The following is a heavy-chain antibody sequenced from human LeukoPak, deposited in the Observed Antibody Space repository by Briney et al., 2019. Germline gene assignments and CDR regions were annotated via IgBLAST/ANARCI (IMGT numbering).Heavy chain of an antibody. D-gene: IGHD6-13*01. J-gene: IGHJ4*02. CDR1: GFTFSTYA. Sequence: GGSLILSCAASGFTFSTYAMHWVRQAPGKGLEYVSGISSNGGSTYYGKSVKGRFTISRDNSKNTLYLQMGSLRAEDMAVYYCAKVGYSGSWTAFDYWGQGTLVTVSS. CDR2: ISSNGGST. V-gene: IGHV3-64*01. CDR3: AKVGYSGSWTAFDY.